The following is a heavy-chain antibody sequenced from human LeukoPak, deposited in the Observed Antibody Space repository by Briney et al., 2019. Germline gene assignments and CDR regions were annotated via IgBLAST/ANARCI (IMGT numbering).Heavy chain of an antibody. V-gene: IGHV1-69*13. CDR3: ASSVVRGVDYYYMDV. CDR1: GGTFSSYA. Sequence: SSVKVSCKASGGTFSSYAISWVRQAPGQGLEWMGGIIPIFGTANYAQKFQGRVTITADESTSTAYMELSGLRSEDTAVYYCASSVVRGVDYYYMDVWGKGTTVTISS. CDR2: IIPIFGTA. J-gene: IGHJ6*03. D-gene: IGHD3-10*01.